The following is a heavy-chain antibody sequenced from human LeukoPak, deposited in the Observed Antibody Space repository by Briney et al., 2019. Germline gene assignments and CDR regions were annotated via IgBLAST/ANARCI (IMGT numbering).Heavy chain of an antibody. J-gene: IGHJ5*02. CDR3: ARDLPVPRMYSSGWYGVAGRWFDP. CDR1: GYTFTSYG. Sequence: ASVKVSCKASGYTFTSYGISWVRQAPGQGLEWMGWISAYNGNTNYAQKLQGRVTMTTDTSTSTAYMELRSLRSDDTAVYYCARDLPVPRMYSSGWYGVAGRWFDPWGQGTLVTVSS. V-gene: IGHV1-18*01. CDR2: ISAYNGNT. D-gene: IGHD6-19*01.